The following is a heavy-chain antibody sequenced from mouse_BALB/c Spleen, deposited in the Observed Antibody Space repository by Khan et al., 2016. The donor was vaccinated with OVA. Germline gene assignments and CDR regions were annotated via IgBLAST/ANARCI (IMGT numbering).Heavy chain of an antibody. CDR1: GFSLTSFG. CDR2: IWADGST. CDR3: ARDGYYLDY. J-gene: IGHJ2*02. V-gene: IGHV2-9*02. D-gene: IGHD2-2*01. Sequence: VQLQESGPGLVAPSQSLSITCTVSGFSLTSFGVYWVRQPPGKGLEWLGVIWADGSTNYNSALMSRLSISKDNSKSQVFLEMNSLQTDDTAMYYCARDGYYLDYWGQGTSRTVSS.